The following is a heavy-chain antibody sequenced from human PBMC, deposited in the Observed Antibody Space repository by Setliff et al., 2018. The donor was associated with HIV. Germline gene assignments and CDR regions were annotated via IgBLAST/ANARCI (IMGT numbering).Heavy chain of an antibody. CDR2: IHTSGNA. J-gene: IGHJ4*02. CDR3: ARSLLPSITVAGTIGY. CDR1: GGSISSGTYF. Sequence: PSETLSLTCTVSGGSISSGTYFWSWIRQPAGKGLEWIGRIHTSGNANYNPSLNSRVTISVDTSKNHFSLKLSSVTAADTAVYYCARSLLPSITVAGTIGYWGQGSLVTVSS. V-gene: IGHV4-61*02. D-gene: IGHD6-19*01.